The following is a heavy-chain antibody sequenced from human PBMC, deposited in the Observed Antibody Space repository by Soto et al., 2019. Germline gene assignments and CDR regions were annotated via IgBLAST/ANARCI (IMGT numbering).Heavy chain of an antibody. Sequence: GSLRLSCAASGFTFSSYDMHWVRQATGKGLEWVSAIGTAGDTYYPGSVKGRFTISRENAKNSLYLQMNSLRAGDTAVYYCARGSRGWGYYYGMDVWGQGTTVTVSS. CDR1: GFTFSSYD. J-gene: IGHJ6*02. D-gene: IGHD1-26*01. CDR3: ARGSRGWGYYYGMDV. CDR2: IGTAGDT. V-gene: IGHV3-13*01.